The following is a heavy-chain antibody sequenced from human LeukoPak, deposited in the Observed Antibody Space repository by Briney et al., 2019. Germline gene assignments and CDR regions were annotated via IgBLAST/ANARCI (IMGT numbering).Heavy chain of an antibody. V-gene: IGHV3-74*01. CDR3: AKDVGKWESLHFFDY. J-gene: IGHJ4*02. CDR2: IRYDGIVT. Sequence: GGSLRLSCVASEFTFSNYWIHWVRQPPGKGLVWVSRIRYDGIVTNYADSVGGRFTISRDNAKNTVHLQMNSLRGDDTAVYYCAKDVGKWESLHFFDYWGQGTLVTVSS. CDR1: EFTFSNYW. D-gene: IGHD1-26*01.